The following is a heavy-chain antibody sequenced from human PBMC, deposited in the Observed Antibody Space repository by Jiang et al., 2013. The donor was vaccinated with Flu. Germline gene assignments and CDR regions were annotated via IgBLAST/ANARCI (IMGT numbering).Heavy chain of an antibody. CDR2: IDPNNYDT. V-gene: IGHV1-2*02. CDR1: GYIFTDNY. J-gene: IGHJ5*02. Sequence: GAEVKKPGASVKVSCKTSGYIFTDNYIHWVRQAPGQGLEWMGWIDPNNYDTHYAQKFQGRVTLTRDTSISTAYLQWSSLKASDSAMYFCARLVGDCRRNNCGFERHWFDPWGQGTLVTVSS. D-gene: IGHD2-15*01. CDR3: ARLVGDCRRNNCGFERHWFDP.